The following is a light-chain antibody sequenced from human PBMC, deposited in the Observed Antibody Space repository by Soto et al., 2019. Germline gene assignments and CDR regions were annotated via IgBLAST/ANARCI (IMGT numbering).Light chain of an antibody. J-gene: IGKJ2*01. CDR3: MQATQFPHT. CDR1: QSLLDSDGDTY. V-gene: IGKV2-24*01. CDR2: KTS. Sequence: DIVMTQTPLSSPVTLGQPASISCRSSQSLLDSDGDTYLSWLQQRPGQTPRLLIYKTSSRFSGVPDRFSGTEAGTDFSLKISRVEVEDVGVYYCMQATQFPHTLGQGTKREI.